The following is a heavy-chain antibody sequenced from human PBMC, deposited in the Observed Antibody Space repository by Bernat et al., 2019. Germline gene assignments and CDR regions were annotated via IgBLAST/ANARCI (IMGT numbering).Heavy chain of an antibody. V-gene: IGHV3-33*01. D-gene: IGHD2-15*01. Sequence: QVQLVESGGGVVQSGGSLRLSCAASGFTFRSHGMHWVRQAPGKGLEWVAVIWYDGSNKYHADSVKGRLTISRDNSKNTLYLQMNSLRAEDTAVYYCARTRGYCSGGSCYPDAFDIWGQGTMVTVSS. J-gene: IGHJ3*02. CDR3: ARTRGYCSGGSCYPDAFDI. CDR1: GFTFRSHG. CDR2: IWYDGSNK.